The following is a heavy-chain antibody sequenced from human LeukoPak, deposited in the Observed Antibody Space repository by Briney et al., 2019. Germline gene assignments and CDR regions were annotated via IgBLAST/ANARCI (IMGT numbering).Heavy chain of an antibody. V-gene: IGHV4-34*01. Sequence: SETLSLTCVVYGGSFSGYYWSWNRQPPGKGLEWIGEINHSGSTNYNPSLKSRVTISVDTSKNQFSLKLSSVTAADTAVYYCVGDPAGYIDYWGQGTLVTVSS. J-gene: IGHJ4*02. D-gene: IGHD3-10*01. CDR2: INHSGST. CDR1: GGSFSGYY. CDR3: VGDPAGYIDY.